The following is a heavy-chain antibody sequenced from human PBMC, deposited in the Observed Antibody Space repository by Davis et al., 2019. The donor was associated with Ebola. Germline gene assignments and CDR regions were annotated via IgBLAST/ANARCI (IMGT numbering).Heavy chain of an antibody. CDR2: IYPGDSDT. D-gene: IGHD1-7*01. Sequence: PGGSLRLSCKGSGYSFTSYWIGWVRQMPGKGLEWMGIIYPGDSDTRYSPSFQGQVTISADKSISTAYLQWSSLKASDTAMYYCARHEYTGTREVSYDYWGQGTLVTVSS. CDR3: ARHEYTGTREVSYDY. CDR1: GYSFTSYW. V-gene: IGHV5-51*01. J-gene: IGHJ4*02.